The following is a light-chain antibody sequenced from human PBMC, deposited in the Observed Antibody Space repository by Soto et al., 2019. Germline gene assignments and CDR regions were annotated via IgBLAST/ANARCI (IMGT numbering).Light chain of an antibody. CDR3: ATWDDSLNGWV. J-gene: IGLJ2*01. V-gene: IGLV1-44*01. CDR2: SNN. Sequence: QSVLTQPPSASGTPGQRVTIACSGGSSNIESNTVNWYQQVPGTAPKLLVYSNNQRPSGVPDRFSGSQAGTSASLAISGLQSEDEADYYCATWDDSLNGWVIGGGTQLT. CDR1: SSNIESNT.